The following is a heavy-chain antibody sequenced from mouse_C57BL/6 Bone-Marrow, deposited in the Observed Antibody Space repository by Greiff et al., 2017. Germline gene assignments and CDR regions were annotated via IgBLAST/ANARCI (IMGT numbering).Heavy chain of an antibody. J-gene: IGHJ4*01. CDR2: INPNNGGT. D-gene: IGHD1-1*01. CDR3: ARRYGSSPYYYAMDY. V-gene: IGHV1-18*01. Sequence: VQLQQSGPELVKPGASVKIPCKASGYTFTDYNMDWVKQSHGKSLEWIGDINPNNGGTIYNQKFKGKATLTVDKYSSTAYMELRSLTSEYTAVYYCARRYGSSPYYYAMDYWGQGTAVTVSS. CDR1: GYTFTDYN.